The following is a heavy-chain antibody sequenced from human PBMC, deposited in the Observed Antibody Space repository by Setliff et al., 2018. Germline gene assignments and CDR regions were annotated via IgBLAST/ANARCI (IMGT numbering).Heavy chain of an antibody. CDR2: MNPVYGIA. Sequence: ASVKVSCKTSGYAFITFGMSSVRQAPGQGLEWIGWMNPVYGIANYARTFQGRVTLTADTSTTTPYLELTSLGDDDTAVYYCVRGPGPSVVVAIPFDHWGQGSLVTVSS. D-gene: IGHD5-12*01. CDR1: GYAFITFG. V-gene: IGHV1-18*01. CDR3: VRGPGPSVVVAIPFDH. J-gene: IGHJ4*02.